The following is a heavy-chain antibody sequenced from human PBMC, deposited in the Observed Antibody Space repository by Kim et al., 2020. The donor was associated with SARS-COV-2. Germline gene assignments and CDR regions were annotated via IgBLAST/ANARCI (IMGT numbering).Heavy chain of an antibody. CDR2: IYYSGST. J-gene: IGHJ3*02. CDR3: ARKSLGRLGAFDI. D-gene: IGHD6-19*01. Sequence: SETLSLTCTVSGGSISSYYWSWIRQPPGKGLEWIGYIYYSGSTNYNPSLKSRVTISVDTSKNQFSLKLSSVTAADTAVYYCARKSLGRLGAFDIWGQGTMVTVSS. CDR1: GGSISSYY. V-gene: IGHV4-59*01.